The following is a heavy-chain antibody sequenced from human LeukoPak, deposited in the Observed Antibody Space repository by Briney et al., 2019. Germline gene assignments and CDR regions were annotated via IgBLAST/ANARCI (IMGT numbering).Heavy chain of an antibody. CDR1: GGSISSYY. V-gene: IGHV4-59*01. Sequence: PSETLSLTCSVSGGSISSYYGSWIRQPPGKGLEWIGYIYDSGSTSYNPSLQSRVTMSIDTSKNQFSLRLTSVTAAVTAVYYCARGGSYYDFWSGYYDYYYNMDVWGKGTTVTVSS. CDR2: IYDSGST. D-gene: IGHD3-3*01. CDR3: ARGGSYYDFWSGYYDYYYNMDV. J-gene: IGHJ6*03.